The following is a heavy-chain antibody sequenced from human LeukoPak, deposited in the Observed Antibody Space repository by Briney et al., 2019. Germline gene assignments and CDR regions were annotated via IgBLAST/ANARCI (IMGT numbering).Heavy chain of an antibody. J-gene: IGHJ4*02. CDR1: GLTFSSYG. CDR2: ISTTGGTT. D-gene: IGHD1-7*01. Sequence: GGTLRLSCAASGLTFSSYGMSWVRQAPGRGLEWVSAISTTGGTTYYADSVRGRFTISRDNSRNTLYLQMNSLTAEDTAVYYCARVEGTTGQGFDYWGQGALVTVSS. CDR3: ARVEGTTGQGFDY. V-gene: IGHV3-23*01.